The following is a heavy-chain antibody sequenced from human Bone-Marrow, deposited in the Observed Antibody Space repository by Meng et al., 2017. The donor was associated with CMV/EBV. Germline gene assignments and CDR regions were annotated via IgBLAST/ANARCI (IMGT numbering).Heavy chain of an antibody. CDR2: TSYDGRNK. D-gene: IGHD2-2*01. CDR3: ARYGCTSTSWYPHFDY. J-gene: IGHJ4*02. CDR1: GFTFSNYA. Sequence: GESLKISCATSGFTFSNYAMTWVRQAPGKGLEWVAVTSYDGRNKYDADSVKGRFTISRDNSKNTLFLQMNSMRAEDTAVYYFARYGCTSTSWYPHFDYWGQGTLVTVSS. V-gene: IGHV3-30*04.